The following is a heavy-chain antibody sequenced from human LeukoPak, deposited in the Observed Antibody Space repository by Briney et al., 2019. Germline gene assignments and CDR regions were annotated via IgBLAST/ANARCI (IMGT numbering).Heavy chain of an antibody. CDR3: AKNGDRGAYCSGGTCYPYYYYYMDV. CDR2: ISSTGGTT. V-gene: IGHV3-23*01. D-gene: IGHD2-15*01. CDR1: GFTFSSYA. Sequence: TGGSLRLSCAASGFTFSSYAMSWVRQAPGKGLEWVSAISSTGGTTYYADSVKGHFTISRDNSRNTVYLQMNSLSAEDTAVYYCAKNGDRGAYCSGGTCYPYYYYYMDVWGKGTTVTISS. J-gene: IGHJ6*03.